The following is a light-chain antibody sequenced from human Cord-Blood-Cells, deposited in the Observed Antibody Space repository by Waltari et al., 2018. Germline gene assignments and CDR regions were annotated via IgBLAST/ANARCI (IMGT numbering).Light chain of an antibody. CDR2: EFS. V-gene: IGLV2-14*01. CDR3: SSYTSSSTLV. Sequence: QSALTQPASVSGSPGQSITISCTGTSSDVGGYNYVSWYQQHPGKAPKLMIYEFSNRPSGFSNRFSCSKSGNTASLTISGLQAEDEADYYCSSYTSSSTLVFGGGTKLTVL. J-gene: IGLJ2*01. CDR1: SSDVGGYNY.